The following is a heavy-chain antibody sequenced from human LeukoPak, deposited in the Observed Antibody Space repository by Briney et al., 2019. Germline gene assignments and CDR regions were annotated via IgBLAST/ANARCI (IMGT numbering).Heavy chain of an antibody. CDR1: GGTFSSYA. Sequence: ASVKVSCKASGGTFSSYAISWVRQAPGQGLEWMGWISAYNGNTNYAQKLQGRVTMTTDTSTSTAYMELRSLRSDDTAAYYCARDPHVEGFDPWGQGTLVTVSS. CDR2: ISAYNGNT. J-gene: IGHJ5*02. V-gene: IGHV1-18*01. D-gene: IGHD5-24*01. CDR3: ARDPHVEGFDP.